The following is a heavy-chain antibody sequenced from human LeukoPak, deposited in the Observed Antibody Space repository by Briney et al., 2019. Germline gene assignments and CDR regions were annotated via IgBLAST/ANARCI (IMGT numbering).Heavy chain of an antibody. D-gene: IGHD3-16*01. V-gene: IGHV4-39*01. CDR1: GGSFSTNTYY. Sequence: SETLSLTCTVSGGSFSTNTYYWGWIRQPPGTGLEWIENIYFSGTSRYNPSLRSRVTISVDTSKNQFSLKLSSVTAADTAVYFCARHSLSGGIDYWGQGILVTVSS. CDR3: ARHSLSGGIDY. CDR2: IYFSGTS. J-gene: IGHJ4*02.